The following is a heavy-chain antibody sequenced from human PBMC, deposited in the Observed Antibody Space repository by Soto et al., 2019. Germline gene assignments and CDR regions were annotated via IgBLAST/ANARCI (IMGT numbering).Heavy chain of an antibody. V-gene: IGHV3-73*02. Sequence: EVQLVESGGGLVQPGGSLKLSCATSGLTFSVSNMHWVRQASGKGLEWFGRIKSKADSYATAYAASVKGRVIVSRDDSQNTAYLQTNSLKTEDTAVYYCTRWGGDPPTLDYWGQGTLVTVSS. D-gene: IGHD4-17*01. CDR3: TRWGGDPPTLDY. CDR1: GLTFSVSN. CDR2: IKSKADSYAT. J-gene: IGHJ4*02.